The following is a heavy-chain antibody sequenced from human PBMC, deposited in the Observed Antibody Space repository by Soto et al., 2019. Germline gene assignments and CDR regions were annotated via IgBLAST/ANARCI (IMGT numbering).Heavy chain of an antibody. CDR2: ISYDGSNK. J-gene: IGHJ4*02. V-gene: IGHV3-30*18. CDR3: AKDACSGGSCYCAF. D-gene: IGHD2-15*01. CDR1: GFTFSSYG. Sequence: GGSLRLSCAASGFTFSSYGMHWVRQAPGKGLEWVAVISYDGSNKYYADSVKGRFTISRDNSKNTLYLQMNSLRAEDTAVYYCAKDACSGGSCYCAFWGQGTLVTVSS.